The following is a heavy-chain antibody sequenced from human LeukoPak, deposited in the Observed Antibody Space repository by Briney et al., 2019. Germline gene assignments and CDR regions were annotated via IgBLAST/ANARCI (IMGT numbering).Heavy chain of an antibody. J-gene: IGHJ4*02. CDR3: AKDRGSWPNYFDY. CDR1: GFTFSSYD. Sequence: GGSLRLSCAASGFTFSSYDMHWVRQTTGKGLEWVSAIGTAGDTYYPGSVKGRFTISRENAKNSLYLQMNSLRAEDTALYYCAKDRGSWPNYFDYWGQGTLVTVSS. D-gene: IGHD6-13*01. V-gene: IGHV3-13*01. CDR2: IGTAGDT.